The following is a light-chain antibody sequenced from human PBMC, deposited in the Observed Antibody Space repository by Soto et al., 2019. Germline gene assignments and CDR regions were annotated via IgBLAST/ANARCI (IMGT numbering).Light chain of an antibody. V-gene: IGKV3-11*01. CDR3: QKRSNWPIPLT. J-gene: IGKJ4*01. CDR1: QSVSSY. Sequence: EIVLTQSPATLSLSPGERATLSCRASQSVSSYLAWYQQKPGQAPRLLIYDASNRATGIPARFSGSGSGTDFTLTISRLEPEDFAVYYCQKRSNWPIPLTVGGGTKVEIK. CDR2: DAS.